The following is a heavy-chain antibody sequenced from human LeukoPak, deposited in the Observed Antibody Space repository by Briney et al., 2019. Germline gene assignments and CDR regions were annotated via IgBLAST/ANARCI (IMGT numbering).Heavy chain of an antibody. D-gene: IGHD5-18*01. CDR3: ARNSGYSYAKIIPGGY. V-gene: IGHV1-18*01. Sequence: ASVKVSCKASGYTFTSYGISWVRQAPGQGLEWMGWISAYNGNTNYAQRLQGRVTMTTDTSTSTAYMELRSLRSDDTAVYYCARNSGYSYAKIIPGGYWGQGTLVTVSS. J-gene: IGHJ4*02. CDR1: GYTFTSYG. CDR2: ISAYNGNT.